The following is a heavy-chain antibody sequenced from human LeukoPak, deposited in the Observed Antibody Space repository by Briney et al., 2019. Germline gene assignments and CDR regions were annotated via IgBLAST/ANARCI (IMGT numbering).Heavy chain of an antibody. CDR3: ARVRVDAFDI. CDR1: GGSFGGYY. V-gene: IGHV4-34*01. CDR2: IDHSGST. Sequence: KPSETLSLTCAIYGGSFGGYYWSWIRQPPGKGLEWIGEIDHSGSTNYNPSLKSRVTISVDTSKNQFSLKLSSVTAADTAVYYCARVRVDAFDIWGQGTMVTVSS. J-gene: IGHJ3*02.